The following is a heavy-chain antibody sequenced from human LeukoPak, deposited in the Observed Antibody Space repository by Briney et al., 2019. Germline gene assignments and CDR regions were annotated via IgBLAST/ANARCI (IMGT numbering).Heavy chain of an antibody. D-gene: IGHD3-22*01. V-gene: IGHV3-21*01. Sequence: GGSLRLSCAASGFTFSKYRINWVRQAPGKGLEWVASISSSSSYTYYADSVKGRCTISRDHAKTSMYLQMKSLRAEDTAVYYCARDLSGDYDSSEIDYWGQGTLVTVSS. CDR3: ARDLSGDYDSSEIDY. CDR2: ISSSSSYT. CDR1: GFTFSKYR. J-gene: IGHJ4*02.